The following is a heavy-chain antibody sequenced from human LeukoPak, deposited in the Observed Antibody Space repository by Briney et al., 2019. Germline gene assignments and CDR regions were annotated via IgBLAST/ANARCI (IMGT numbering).Heavy chain of an antibody. CDR2: INWDSGAK. D-gene: IGHD4-11*01. V-gene: IGHV3-9*01. Sequence: GGSLRLSCVVSGIIFDHYALHWVRQPAGKGLEWVAGINWDSGAKGQADSVRGRFTISRDNAKNSLYLEMNSLRAEDTAFYYCVKEIKVREYSTSGALEIWGQGTMVTVSS. CDR1: GIIFDHYA. J-gene: IGHJ3*02. CDR3: VKEIKVREYSTSGALEI.